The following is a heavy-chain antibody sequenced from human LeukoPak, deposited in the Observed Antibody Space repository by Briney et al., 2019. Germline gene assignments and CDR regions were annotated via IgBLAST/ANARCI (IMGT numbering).Heavy chain of an antibody. CDR3: ATMYDSNSHYLRDFDY. CDR2: IIPLFRTP. D-gene: IGHD4-11*01. Sequence: SVKVSCKASGGTFSNYATSWVRQAPGQGLEWMGGIIPLFRTPNYAQRFLGRITITADESTKTVFMELRSLRSDDTAMYYCATMYDSNSHYLRDFDYWGQGTLVTVSS. J-gene: IGHJ4*02. CDR1: GGTFSNYA. V-gene: IGHV1-69*13.